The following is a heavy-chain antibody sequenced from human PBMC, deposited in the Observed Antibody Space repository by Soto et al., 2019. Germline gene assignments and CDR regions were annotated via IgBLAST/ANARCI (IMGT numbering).Heavy chain of an antibody. D-gene: IGHD2-15*01. Sequence: GGSLRLSCAASGFTFSSYWMHWVRQVPGKGLVWVSHINSDGSSTTYADSVKGRFSISRDNSKNMLFLQMDSLRQEDTAVYYCARNLIEYCDGHSCYHAFGHWGQGTLVTVPS. CDR3: ARNLIEYCDGHSCYHAFGH. J-gene: IGHJ4*02. CDR2: INSDGSST. CDR1: GFTFSSYW. V-gene: IGHV3-74*01.